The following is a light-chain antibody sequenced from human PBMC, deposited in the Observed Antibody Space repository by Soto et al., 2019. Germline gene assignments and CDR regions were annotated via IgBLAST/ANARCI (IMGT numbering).Light chain of an antibody. Sequence: QSVLTQPPSVSGSPGQSITISCTGTSSDVGGYNYVSWYKQHPGKAPKLMIYDVSNRPPGVSNRFSGSKSGNTASLTISGLQAEDEADYYCSSYTSSSTPYVFGTGTKVTVL. V-gene: IGLV2-14*01. CDR1: SSDVGGYNY. CDR3: SSYTSSSTPYV. CDR2: DVS. J-gene: IGLJ1*01.